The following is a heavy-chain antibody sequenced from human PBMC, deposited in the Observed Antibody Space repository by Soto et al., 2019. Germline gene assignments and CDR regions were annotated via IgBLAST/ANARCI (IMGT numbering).Heavy chain of an antibody. CDR3: AKDIGDFWSGYYTGPFDY. CDR2: ISGSGGST. D-gene: IGHD3-3*01. V-gene: IGHV3-23*01. Sequence: GESLKISCAASGFTFSSYAMSWVRQAPGKGLEWVSAISGSGGSTYYADSVKGRFTISRDNSKNTLYLQMNSLRAEDTAVYYCAKDIGDFWSGYYTGPFDYWGQGTLVTVSS. CDR1: GFTFSSYA. J-gene: IGHJ4*02.